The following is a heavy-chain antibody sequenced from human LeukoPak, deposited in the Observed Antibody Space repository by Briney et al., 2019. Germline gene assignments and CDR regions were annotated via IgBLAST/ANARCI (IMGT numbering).Heavy chain of an antibody. CDR3: AKALWFGESSPRGNFDY. J-gene: IGHJ4*02. Sequence: PGGSLRLSCAASGFTFDDYAMHWVRQAPGKGLEWVSGISWNSGSIGYADSVKGRFTISRDNAKNSLYLQMNSLRAEDTALYYCAKALWFGESSPRGNFDYWGQGTLVTVSS. CDR2: ISWNSGSI. V-gene: IGHV3-9*01. D-gene: IGHD3-10*01. CDR1: GFTFDDYA.